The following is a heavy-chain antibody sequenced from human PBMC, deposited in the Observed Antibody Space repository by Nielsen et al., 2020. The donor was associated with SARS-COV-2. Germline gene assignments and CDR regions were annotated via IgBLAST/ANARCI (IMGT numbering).Heavy chain of an antibody. V-gene: IGHV3-73*01. CDR1: GFTFSDSS. CDR2: IRSKANDYAT. CDR3: TRVNPTRGSWFDAFDI. Sequence: GESLKISCAASGFTFSDSSMNWVRQASGKGLEWLGRIRSKANDYATEYPASVKGRFFISRDDSKNTAYLLMNSLKTDDTAVYYCTRVNPTRGSWFDAFDIWGQGTLVTVSS. D-gene: IGHD2-15*01. J-gene: IGHJ3*02.